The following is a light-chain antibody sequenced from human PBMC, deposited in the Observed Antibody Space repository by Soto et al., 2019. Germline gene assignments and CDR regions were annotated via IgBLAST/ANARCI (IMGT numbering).Light chain of an antibody. CDR3: CSYAGSYTHV. Sequence: QSVLTQSRSVSGSPGQSVTISCTGTSSDVGGYNFVSWFQQYPGKAPKLIIYDVTKRPSGVPDRFSGSKSDNTASLTISGLQTDDEADYYCCSYAGSYTHVFGTGTKVTLL. CDR2: DVT. V-gene: IGLV2-11*01. J-gene: IGLJ1*01. CDR1: SSDVGGYNF.